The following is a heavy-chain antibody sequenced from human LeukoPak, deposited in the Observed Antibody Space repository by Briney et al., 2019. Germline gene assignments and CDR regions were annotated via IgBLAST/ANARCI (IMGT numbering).Heavy chain of an antibody. Sequence: PSETLSLTCAVSGGSFGDFYWSWIRQPPGKGLGWIGEINHSGYTNYYPSLKSRVTISVDTSKNQFSLRLSSVTAADTAVYYCARISATMRGYYYYHYGMDVWGQGTTVTVSS. CDR3: ARISATMRGYYYYHYGMDV. V-gene: IGHV4-34*01. CDR2: INHSGYT. CDR1: GGSFGDFY. D-gene: IGHD5-12*01. J-gene: IGHJ6*02.